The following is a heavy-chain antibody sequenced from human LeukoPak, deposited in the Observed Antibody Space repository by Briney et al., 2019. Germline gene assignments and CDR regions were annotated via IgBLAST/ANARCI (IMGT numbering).Heavy chain of an antibody. J-gene: IGHJ6*02. CDR2: INPSGGST. D-gene: IGHD2-15*01. CDR3: ARERHGYCSGGRCSDHYGMDV. CDR1: GYTFTSSY. Sequence: ASVKVSCKASGYTFTSSYMHWVRQAPGQGLEWMGIINPSGGSTSYAQKFQGRVTMTRDTSTSTVYMELSSLRSEDTAVYYCARERHGYCSGGRCSDHYGMDVWGQGTTVTVSS. V-gene: IGHV1-46*01.